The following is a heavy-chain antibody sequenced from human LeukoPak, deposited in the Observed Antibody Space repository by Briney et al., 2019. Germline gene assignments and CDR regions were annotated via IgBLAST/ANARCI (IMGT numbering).Heavy chain of an antibody. D-gene: IGHD2-15*01. V-gene: IGHV3-48*01. CDR2: ISSSSSTI. CDR3: ARDGGYCSGGSCFQH. Sequence: PGGSLRLSCAASGFTFSSYSMNWVRQAPGKGLEWVSYISSSSSTIYYADSVKGRFTISRDNAKNSLYLQMNSLRAEDTAVYYCARDGGYCSGGSCFQHWGQGTLVTVSS. CDR1: GFTFSSYS. J-gene: IGHJ1*01.